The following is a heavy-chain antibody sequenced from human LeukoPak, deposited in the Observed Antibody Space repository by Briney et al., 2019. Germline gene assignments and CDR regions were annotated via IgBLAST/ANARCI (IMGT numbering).Heavy chain of an antibody. D-gene: IGHD2-15*01. V-gene: IGHV3-30*03. Sequence: PGGSLRLSCTASGLIFSDHAMHWVRQAPGKGLDWVAVTSLGGRDQFYADSVKGRFTISRDNSKNILYLQLSSPRVEDTAMYYCATQPCSGGRCFLLHWGQGTLVTVSS. J-gene: IGHJ4*02. CDR2: TSLGGRDQ. CDR3: ATQPCSGGRCFLLH. CDR1: GLIFSDHA.